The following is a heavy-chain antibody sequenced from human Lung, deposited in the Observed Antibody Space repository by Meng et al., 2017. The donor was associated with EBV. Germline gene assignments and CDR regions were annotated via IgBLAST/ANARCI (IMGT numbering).Heavy chain of an antibody. J-gene: IGHJ4*02. Sequence: QGQVRPSGPGLVKPSGTLSLACTAFGGSISSYYWSWIRQPAGKGLEWIGRIYTSGSTNYNPSLKSRVTMSVDTSKNQFSLKLSSVTAADTAVYYCARDPGLGYSGYDGILGYWGQGTLVTVSS. D-gene: IGHD5-12*01. CDR3: ARDPGLGYSGYDGILGY. CDR1: GGSISSYY. V-gene: IGHV4-4*07. CDR2: IYTSGST.